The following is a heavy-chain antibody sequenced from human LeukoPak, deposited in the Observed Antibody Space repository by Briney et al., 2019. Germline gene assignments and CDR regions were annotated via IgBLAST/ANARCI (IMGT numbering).Heavy chain of an antibody. J-gene: IGHJ6*04. CDR1: GFTFSHYY. D-gene: IGHD3-10*02. CDR2: ISGSSGYI. Sequence: GGSLRLSCAASGFTFSHYYMTWVRQAPGKGLEWVSSISGSSGYIYYADSVKGRFTISRDNAKNSLYLQMNSLRAEDTAVYYCAELGITMIGGVWGKGTTVTISS. V-gene: IGHV3-21*01. CDR3: AELGITMIGGV.